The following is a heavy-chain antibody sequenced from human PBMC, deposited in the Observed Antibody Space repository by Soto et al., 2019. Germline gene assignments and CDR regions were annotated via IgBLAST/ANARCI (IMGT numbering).Heavy chain of an antibody. D-gene: IGHD2-8*01. CDR1: GFTFSSYV. CDR3: ARDKKYCTNGVCYGAFDY. J-gene: IGHJ4*02. V-gene: IGHV3-33*01. CDR2: IWYDGSNK. Sequence: PGGSLRLSCAASGFTFSSYVMHWVRQAPGEGLEWVAVIWYDGSNKYYADSVKGRFTISRDNSKNTLYLQMNSLRAEDTAVYYCARDKKYCTNGVCYGAFDYWGQGTLVTVSS.